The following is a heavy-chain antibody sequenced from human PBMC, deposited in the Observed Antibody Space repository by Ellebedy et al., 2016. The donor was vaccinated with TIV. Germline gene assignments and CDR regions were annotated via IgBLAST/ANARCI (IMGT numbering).Heavy chain of an antibody. CDR2: INPSGGST. Sequence: AASVKVSCKASGYTFTSYYMHWVRQAPGQGLEWMGIINPSGGSTSYAQKFQGRVTMTRDTSTSTVYMELSSLRSEDTAVYYCARCEAGVVDYYDSSGYYIFDYWGQGTLVTVSS. D-gene: IGHD3-22*01. J-gene: IGHJ4*02. V-gene: IGHV1-46*01. CDR1: GYTFTSYY. CDR3: ARCEAGVVDYYDSSGYYIFDY.